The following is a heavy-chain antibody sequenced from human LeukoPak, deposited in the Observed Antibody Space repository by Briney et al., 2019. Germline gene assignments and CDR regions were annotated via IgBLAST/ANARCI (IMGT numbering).Heavy chain of an antibody. Sequence: GGSLRLSCAASGFTFSDYYMSRIRQAPGKGLEWVSYISSSGSTIYYADSVKGRFTISRDNAKNSLYLQMNSLRAEDTAVYYCARDRMATISDYWGQGTLVTVSS. CDR1: GFTFSDYY. CDR3: ARDRMATISDY. D-gene: IGHD5-24*01. CDR2: ISSSGSTI. J-gene: IGHJ4*02. V-gene: IGHV3-11*01.